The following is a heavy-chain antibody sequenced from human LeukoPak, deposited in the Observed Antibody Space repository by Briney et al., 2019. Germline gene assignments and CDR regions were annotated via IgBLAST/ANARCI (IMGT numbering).Heavy chain of an antibody. CDR3: ARGSGYSDYGGINDAFDI. CDR2: ISAYNGGT. CDR1: GYTFTSYH. V-gene: IGHV1-18*01. J-gene: IGHJ3*02. D-gene: IGHD5-12*01. Sequence: ASVKVSCKPSGYTFTSYHISWVRQAPGQGLEWMGWISAYNGGTNYAQKLQGRVTMTTDTSTSTAYMELRSLRSDDTAVYYCARGSGYSDYGGINDAFDIWGQGTMVTVSS.